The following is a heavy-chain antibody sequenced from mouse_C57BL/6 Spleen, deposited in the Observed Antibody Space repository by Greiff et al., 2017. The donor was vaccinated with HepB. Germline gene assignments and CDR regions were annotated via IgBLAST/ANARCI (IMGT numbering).Heavy chain of an antibody. D-gene: IGHD1-1*01. J-gene: IGHJ2*01. V-gene: IGHV1-59*01. CDR3: ARSNDYGSSGY. CDR1: GYTFTSYW. Sequence: QVQLKQPGAELVRPGTSVKLSCKASGYTFTSYWMHWVKQRPGQGLEWIGVIDPSDSYTNYNQKFKGKATLTVDTSSSTAYMQLSSLTSEDSAVYCCARSNDYGSSGYWGQGTTLTVSS. CDR2: IDPSDSYT.